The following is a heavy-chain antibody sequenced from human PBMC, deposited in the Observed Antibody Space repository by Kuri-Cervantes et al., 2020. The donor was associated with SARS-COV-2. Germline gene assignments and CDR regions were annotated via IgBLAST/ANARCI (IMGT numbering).Heavy chain of an antibody. Sequence: SETLSLTCAVYGGSFSGYYGSWIRQAPGKGLEWIGEINHSGSTNYNPSLKSRVTISVDTSKNQFSLKLSYVTAADTAVYYCARDQGGYYMDVWGKGTTVTVSS. CDR2: INHSGST. V-gene: IGHV4-34*01. CDR3: ARDQGGYYMDV. CDR1: GGSFSGYY. D-gene: IGHD3-16*01. J-gene: IGHJ6*03.